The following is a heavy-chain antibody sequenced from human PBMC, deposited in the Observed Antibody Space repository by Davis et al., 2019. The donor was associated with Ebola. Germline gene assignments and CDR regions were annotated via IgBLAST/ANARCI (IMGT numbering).Heavy chain of an antibody. V-gene: IGHV3-21*01. Sequence: GESLKISCAASGFTFSTYRMNWVRLAPGKGLEWVASISSGGYSIYYADSVKGRFAISRDNAKNSLYLQMNSLRAEDTAVYYCAGGTGSFYYDSSGYYCDCGMDVWGQGTTVTVSS. D-gene: IGHD3-22*01. CDR3: AGGTGSFYYDSSGYYCDCGMDV. CDR2: ISSGGYSI. J-gene: IGHJ6*02. CDR1: GFTFSTYR.